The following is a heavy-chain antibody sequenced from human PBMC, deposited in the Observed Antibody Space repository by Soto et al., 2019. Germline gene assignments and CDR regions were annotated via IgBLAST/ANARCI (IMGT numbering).Heavy chain of an antibody. CDR2: IYYSGST. CDR1: GGSISSYY. CDR3: ARESRPIAAAGKSDAFDI. J-gene: IGHJ3*02. Sequence: QVPLQESGPGLVKPSETLSLTCTVSGGSISSYYWSWIRQPPGKGLEWIGYIYYSGSTNYNPSLKSQVTISVDTSKNQFSLKLSSVTAADTAVYYCARESRPIAAAGKSDAFDIWGQGTMVTVSS. D-gene: IGHD6-13*01. V-gene: IGHV4-59*01.